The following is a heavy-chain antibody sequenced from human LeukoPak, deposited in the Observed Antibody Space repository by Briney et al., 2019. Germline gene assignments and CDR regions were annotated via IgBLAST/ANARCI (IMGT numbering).Heavy chain of an antibody. CDR3: ASTYCGGDCYSRFDY. Sequence: ASVKVSCKASGYTFTGYYMHWVRQAPGQGLEWMGWINPNSGGTNYAQKCQGRVTMTRDTSISTAYMELRRLRSDDTAVYYCASTYCGGDCYSRFDYWGQGTLVTVSS. D-gene: IGHD2-21*01. CDR1: GYTFTGYY. J-gene: IGHJ4*02. CDR2: INPNSGGT. V-gene: IGHV1-2*02.